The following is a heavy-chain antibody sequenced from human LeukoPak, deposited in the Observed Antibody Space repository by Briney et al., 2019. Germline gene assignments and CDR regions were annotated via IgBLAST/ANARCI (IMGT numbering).Heavy chain of an antibody. CDR1: GFTVSSNY. D-gene: IGHD3-22*01. Sequence: GGSLRLSCAASGFTVSSNYMSWVRQAPGKGLEWVSVIYSGGSTYYADSVKGRFTISRDNSKSTLYLQMNSLRAEDTAVYYCASGYDSSGEQYDYWGQGTPVTVSS. CDR2: IYSGGST. V-gene: IGHV3-53*01. CDR3: ASGYDSSGEQYDY. J-gene: IGHJ4*02.